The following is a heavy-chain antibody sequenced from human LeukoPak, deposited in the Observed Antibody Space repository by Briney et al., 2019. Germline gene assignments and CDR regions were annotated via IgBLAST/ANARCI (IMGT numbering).Heavy chain of an antibody. Sequence: GSLRLSCAASGFTLSYYSMNWVRQAPGKGLEWVSYISNSSSTIYYADSVKGRFTISRDNAKNSLYLQMNSLRAEDTAVYYCARTIACDYWGQGTLVAVSS. V-gene: IGHV3-48*01. CDR3: ARTIACDY. CDR2: ISNSSSTI. D-gene: IGHD6-13*01. J-gene: IGHJ4*02. CDR1: GFTLSYYS.